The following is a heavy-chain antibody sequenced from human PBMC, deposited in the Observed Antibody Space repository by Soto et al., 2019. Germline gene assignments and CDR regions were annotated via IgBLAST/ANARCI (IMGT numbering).Heavy chain of an antibody. J-gene: IGHJ6*02. CDR3: ARARSKRLRPYHYYYGINV. CDR2: INPSGGST. D-gene: IGHD3-3*01. CDR1: GYTFTSYY. Sequence: ASVKVSCKASGYTFTSYYMHWVRQAPGQGLEWMGIINPSGGSTSYAQKFQGRVTMTRDTSTSTVYMELSSLRSEDTAVYYCARARSKRLRPYHYYYGINVCPQGTTVTVSS. V-gene: IGHV1-46*01.